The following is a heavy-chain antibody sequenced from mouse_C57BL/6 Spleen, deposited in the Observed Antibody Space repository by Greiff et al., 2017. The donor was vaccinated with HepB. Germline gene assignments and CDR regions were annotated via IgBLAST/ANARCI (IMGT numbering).Heavy chain of an antibody. D-gene: IGHD2-3*01. J-gene: IGHJ2*01. CDR1: GFPFVAFS. V-gene: IGHV5-16*01. Sequence: EVQGVESEGGLVQPGSSMKLSSPASGFPFVAFSMAWVRQVPEKVLEWVANINYNGISTYYLNSLKSRFIISRDNAKNILYLQMSSLKSEDTATYYCARAGDGYLFDYWGQGTTLTVSS. CDR3: ARAGDGYLFDY. CDR2: INYNGIST.